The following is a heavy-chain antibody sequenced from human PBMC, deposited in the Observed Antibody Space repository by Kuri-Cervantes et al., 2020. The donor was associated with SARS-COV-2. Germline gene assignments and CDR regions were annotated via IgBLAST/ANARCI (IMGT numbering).Heavy chain of an antibody. CDR2: IYPDDSDT. J-gene: IGHJ6*02. D-gene: IGHD2-2*02. Sequence: GGSLRLSCKGSGYNFTNSWIGWVRQKPGKGLEWMGIIYPDDSDTRYSPSFQGQVTISADKSITTAYLQWSSLKASDTAIYYCARGLEYCSSTNCYRGWDYYYYGMDVWGQGTTVTVSS. CDR3: ARGLEYCSSTNCYRGWDYYYYGMDV. V-gene: IGHV5-51*01. CDR1: GYNFTNSW.